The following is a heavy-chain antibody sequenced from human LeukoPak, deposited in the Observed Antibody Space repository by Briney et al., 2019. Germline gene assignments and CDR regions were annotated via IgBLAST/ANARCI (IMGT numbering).Heavy chain of an antibody. D-gene: IGHD6-6*01. CDR2: ISGSGGNT. CDR1: GFTFSGYV. CDR3: AKGAPSSSSIFDF. Sequence: GGSLRLSCAASGFTFSGYVMSWVRQAPGKGLEWVSTISGSGGNTYYADSVKGRFTISRDNSKNTLYLQMNSLRAEDTAVYYCAKGAPSSSSIFDFWGPGTLVTVSS. J-gene: IGHJ4*02. V-gene: IGHV3-23*01.